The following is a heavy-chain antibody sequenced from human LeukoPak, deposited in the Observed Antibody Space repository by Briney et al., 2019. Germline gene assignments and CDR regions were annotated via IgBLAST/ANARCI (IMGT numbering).Heavy chain of an antibody. D-gene: IGHD2-15*01. CDR1: GYYISSGYY. CDR3: SRDNILVVAATKAYYFDY. V-gene: IGHV4-38-2*02. Sequence: PSETLSLTCTVSGYYISSGYYWAWIRQPPGKGLEWIGSIYHSGSTYYNPPLKSRVTISVVTPKNHFSLKLSSVTAADTAVYYCSRDNILVVAATKAYYFDYWGQGTLVTVSS. CDR2: IYHSGST. J-gene: IGHJ4*02.